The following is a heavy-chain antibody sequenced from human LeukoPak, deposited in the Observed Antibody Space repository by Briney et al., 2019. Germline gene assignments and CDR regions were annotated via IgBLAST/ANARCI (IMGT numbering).Heavy chain of an antibody. CDR1: GFTFSTYA. V-gene: IGHV3-64*01. CDR3: ARGGNIVATISAS. CDR2: ISTNGGST. J-gene: IGHJ5*02. Sequence: GGSLRLSCAASGFTFSTYAMHWVRQAPGKGLEYVSGISTNGGSTYYANSVKGRFTISRDNSKNSLYLQMNSLRVEDTAVYYCARGGNIVATISASWGQGTLVTVSS. D-gene: IGHD5-12*01.